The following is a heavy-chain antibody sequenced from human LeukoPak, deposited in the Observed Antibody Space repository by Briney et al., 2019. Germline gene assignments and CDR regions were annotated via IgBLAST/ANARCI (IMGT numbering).Heavy chain of an antibody. J-gene: IGHJ4*02. CDR3: ARISDTSGYYYFLDY. D-gene: IGHD3-22*01. CDR2: ISSSSSYI. CDR1: GFTFSSYS. V-gene: IGHV3-21*01. Sequence: GGSLRLSCAASGFTFSSYSMNWVRQAPGKGLEWVSSISSSSSYIYYADSVKGRFTISRDTSKNTLYLQMNSLRPEDTAVYYCARISDTSGYYYFLDYWGQGTQVTVSS.